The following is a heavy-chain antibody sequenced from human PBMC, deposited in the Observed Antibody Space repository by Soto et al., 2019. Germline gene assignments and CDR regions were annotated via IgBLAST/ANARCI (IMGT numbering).Heavy chain of an antibody. CDR3: ARVTFLIVGSVFSTPFDF. CDR1: GASVSSGGFS. CDR2: IPYSGST. J-gene: IGHJ4*02. Sequence: SETLSLTCTVAGASVSSGGFSWSWIRQPPGKGLEWIGSIPYSGSTTYYPSLRSRVTISVDTSKNQFSLRLNSVTAADTAIYFCARVTFLIVGSVFSTPFDFWDQGTLVTVSS. D-gene: IGHD1-26*01. V-gene: IGHV4-61*08.